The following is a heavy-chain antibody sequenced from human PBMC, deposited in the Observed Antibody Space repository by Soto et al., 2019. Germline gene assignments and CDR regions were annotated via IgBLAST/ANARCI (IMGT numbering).Heavy chain of an antibody. J-gene: IGHJ6*02. CDR2: IYPGDSDT. CDR1: GYSFTSYW. V-gene: IGHV5-51*01. D-gene: IGHD6-19*01. CDR3: ARHIVYVAGYYYYGMVV. Sequence: GESLKISCKGYGYSFTSYWIGWVRQMPGKGLEWMGIIYPGDSDTRYSPSIQGQVTNSPDKSISTAYLQCSSLKDSDTAMYYCARHIVYVAGYYYYGMVVWGQGTTVPVSS.